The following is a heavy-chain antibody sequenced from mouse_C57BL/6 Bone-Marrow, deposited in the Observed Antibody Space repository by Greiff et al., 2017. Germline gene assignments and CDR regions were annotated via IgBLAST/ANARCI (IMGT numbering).Heavy chain of an antibody. CDR2: FHPYNDDT. J-gene: IGHJ2*01. D-gene: IGHD1-1*02. V-gene: IGHV1-47*01. CDR3: ERGGSNGGYYFDY. Sequence: VQRVESGAELVKPGASAKMPCKAPGYTFTTYSIEWMKQNHGKSLEWIGNFHPYNDDTKYNEKFKGKATFTVEKSSSTVYLELSRLTSDDSAVYYCERGGSNGGYYFDYWGQGTTLTVSS. CDR1: GYTFTTYS.